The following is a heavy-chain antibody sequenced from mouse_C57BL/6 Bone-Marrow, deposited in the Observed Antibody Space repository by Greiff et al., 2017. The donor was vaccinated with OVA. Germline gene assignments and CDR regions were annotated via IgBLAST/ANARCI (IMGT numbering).Heavy chain of an antibody. D-gene: IGHD6-1*01. CDR3: ARLNPYYFDY. CDR1: GFTFSDYY. V-gene: IGHV5-12*01. CDR2: ISNGGGST. Sequence: EVKLVESGGGLVQPGGSLKLSCAASGFTFSDYYMYWVRQTPEKRLEWVAYISNGGGSTYYPDTVKGRFTISRDNAKNTLYLQMSRLKSEDTAMYYCARLNPYYFDYWGQGTTLTVSS. J-gene: IGHJ2*01.